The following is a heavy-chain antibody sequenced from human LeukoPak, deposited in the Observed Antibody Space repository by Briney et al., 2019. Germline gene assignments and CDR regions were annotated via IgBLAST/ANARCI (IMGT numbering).Heavy chain of an antibody. J-gene: IGHJ4*02. Sequence: SETLSLTCTVYGGSFSGYYWSWIRQAPGKGLEWIGEINNTGGTNYNASLKSRVTISADTSKNQFPLRLNSVTAADTAVYYCAESTAPRRLFDYWGQGTLVTVSS. CDR1: GGSFSGYY. CDR3: AESTAPRRLFDY. V-gene: IGHV4-34*01. D-gene: IGHD6-6*01. CDR2: INNTGGT.